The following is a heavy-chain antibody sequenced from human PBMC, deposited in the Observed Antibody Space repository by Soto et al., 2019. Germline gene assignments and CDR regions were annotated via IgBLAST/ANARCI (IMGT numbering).Heavy chain of an antibody. V-gene: IGHV1-69*12. Sequence: QVQLVQSGAEVKKPESSVKVSCTAPGGTFSTYAINWVRQAPGQGLEWMGGISPMFGTANYAQRFQDRVTITEDESTKTVYMELSSLRSEDTDVYFCAGVLHLCIRRINSGYSGWGQGTLVTVSS. D-gene: IGHD2-8*01. CDR2: ISPMFGTA. J-gene: IGHJ4*02. CDR1: GGTFSTYA. CDR3: AGVLHLCIRRINSGYSG.